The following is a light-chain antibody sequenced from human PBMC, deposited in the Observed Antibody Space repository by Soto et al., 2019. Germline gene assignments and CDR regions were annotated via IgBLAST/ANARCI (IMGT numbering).Light chain of an antibody. V-gene: IGKV1-5*03. CDR3: QLYCYNWT. CDR2: KAS. Sequence: DIQMTQSPSTLSASVGDRVTITCRASQSISSWLAWYQQKPGTAPNLLIYKASTLQSGVPSRFSGSGSGTEFTLTISSLYPVDSATYYCQLYCYNWTFGQGT. J-gene: IGKJ1*01. CDR1: QSISSW.